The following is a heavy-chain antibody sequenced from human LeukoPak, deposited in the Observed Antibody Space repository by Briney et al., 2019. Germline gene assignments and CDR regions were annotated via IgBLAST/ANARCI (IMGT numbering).Heavy chain of an antibody. D-gene: IGHD3-3*01. CDR3: AKWTLTIFGVVKDY. V-gene: IGHV3-30*02. CDR2: IRYDGSNK. CDR1: GFTFSSYG. Sequence: PGGSLRLSCAASGFTFSSYGMHWVRQAPGKGLEWVAFIRYDGSNKYYADSVKGRFTISRDNSKNTLYLQMNSLRAEDTAVYYCAKWTLTIFGVVKDYWGQGTLVTVSS. J-gene: IGHJ4*02.